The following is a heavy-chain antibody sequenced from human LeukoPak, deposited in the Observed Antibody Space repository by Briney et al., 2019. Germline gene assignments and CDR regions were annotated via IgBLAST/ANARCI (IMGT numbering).Heavy chain of an antibody. CDR3: ARGSPAAILDGGVDYYYMDV. V-gene: IGHV4-31*03. J-gene: IGHJ6*03. Sequence: PSQTLSLTCTVSGGSISSGGYYWSWIRQHPGKGLEWIGYIDDSGSTYYNPSLKSRVTISVDTSKNQFSLKLSSVTAADTAVYYCARGSPAAILDGGVDYYYMDVWGKGTTVTVYS. CDR2: IDDSGST. CDR1: GGSISSGGYY. D-gene: IGHD2-2*01.